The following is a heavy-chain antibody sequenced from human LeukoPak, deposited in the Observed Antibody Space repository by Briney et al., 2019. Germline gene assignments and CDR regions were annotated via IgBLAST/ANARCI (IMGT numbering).Heavy chain of an antibody. CDR3: ARDYCTNGVCYGFDY. CDR2: IYYSGST. J-gene: IGHJ4*02. V-gene: IGHV4-31*03. Sequence: SQTLSLTCTVSGGSISSGGYYWSWICQHPGKGLEWIGYIYYSGSTYYNPSLKSRVTISVDTSKNQFSLKLSSVTAADTAVYYCARDYCTNGVCYGFDYWGQGTLVTVSS. D-gene: IGHD2-8*01. CDR1: GGSISSGGYY.